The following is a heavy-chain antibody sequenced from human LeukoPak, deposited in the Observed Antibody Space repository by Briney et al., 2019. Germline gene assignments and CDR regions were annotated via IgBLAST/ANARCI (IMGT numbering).Heavy chain of an antibody. CDR2: INPNGGGT. CDR1: GYTFTGNF. CDR3: ARGHSSLRLYYFDY. V-gene: IGHV1-2*02. Sequence: ASVKVSCKASGYTFTGNFIHWVRQAPGQGLEWVGWINPNGGGTNYAQKVQGRFTMTRDTSISTAYMHLSSLTAEDTAIYYCARGHSSLRLYYFDYWGQGTLVNVSS. J-gene: IGHJ4*02. D-gene: IGHD6-6*01.